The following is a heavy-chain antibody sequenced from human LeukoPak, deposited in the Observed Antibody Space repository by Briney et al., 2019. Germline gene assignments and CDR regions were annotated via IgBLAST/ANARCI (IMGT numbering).Heavy chain of an antibody. CDR2: INPNNGGT. V-gene: IGHV1-2*02. Sequence: ASVKVSCKASGYTFTCYYLHWVRQAPGQGLEWMGYINPNNGGTNYAQKFQGRVTMTRDTSISSAYMELSSLRSDDTAVYYCGRGGGNGYLADYWGQGTLVTVSS. CDR3: GRGGGNGYLADY. D-gene: IGHD3-3*01. J-gene: IGHJ4*02. CDR1: GYTFTCYY.